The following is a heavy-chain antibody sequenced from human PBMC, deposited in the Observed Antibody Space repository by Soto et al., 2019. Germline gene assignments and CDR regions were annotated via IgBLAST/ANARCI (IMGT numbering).Heavy chain of an antibody. CDR1: GFSLSTSGMC. CDR2: IDWDDDK. Sequence: SGPTLVNPTQTLTLTCTFSGFSLSTSGMCVSWIRQPPGKALEWLALIDWDDDKYYSTSLKTRLNISKDTSKNQVVLTMTNMDPVDTATYYCARILGESIGGYFDYWGQGTLVTVSS. CDR3: ARILGESIGGYFDY. D-gene: IGHD1-26*01. J-gene: IGHJ4*02. V-gene: IGHV2-70*01.